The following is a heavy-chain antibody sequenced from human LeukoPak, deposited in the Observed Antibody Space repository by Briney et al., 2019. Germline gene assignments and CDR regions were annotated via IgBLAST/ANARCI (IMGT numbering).Heavy chain of an antibody. V-gene: IGHV3-30-3*01. D-gene: IGHD2-15*01. CDR1: GFTFSSYA. J-gene: IGHJ4*02. CDR3: ARDRIVEAVTDD. CDR2: ISYDGNNK. Sequence: GGSLRLSCAASGFTFSSYAMHWVRQAPGKGLEWVAVISYDGNNKYYADSVKGRFTISRDNSKNTLYLEMNSLRPEDTAVYYCARDRIVEAVTDDWGQGTLVTVSS.